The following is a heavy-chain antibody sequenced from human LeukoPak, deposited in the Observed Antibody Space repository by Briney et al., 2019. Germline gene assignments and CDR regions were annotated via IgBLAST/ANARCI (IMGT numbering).Heavy chain of an antibody. CDR2: IIPILGIA. CDR3: ARATPSPVIGAAALDY. D-gene: IGHD6-13*01. Sequence: SVKVSCKASGGTFSSYAISGVRQAPGQGLEWMGSIIPILGIANYAQKFQVRVTITADKSTSTAYMELSSLRSEETAVYYCARATPSPVIGAAALDYWGQGTLVTVSS. CDR1: GGTFSSYA. J-gene: IGHJ4*02. V-gene: IGHV1-69*04.